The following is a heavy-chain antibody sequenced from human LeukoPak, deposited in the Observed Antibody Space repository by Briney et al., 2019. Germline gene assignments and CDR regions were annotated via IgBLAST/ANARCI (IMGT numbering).Heavy chain of an antibody. J-gene: IGHJ6*03. D-gene: IGHD2-2*01. V-gene: IGHV3-23*01. Sequence: GGSLRLSCAASGFTFDSYAMTWVRQAPGKGLEWVSSISGGGGITNYAGSVRGRFTISRDNSKYTLFLQMNSLRAEDTAVYYCAKYGVDCSSTSCYPLYYMDVWGKGTTVTVSS. CDR3: AKYGVDCSSTSCYPLYYMDV. CDR1: GFTFDSYA. CDR2: ISGGGGIT.